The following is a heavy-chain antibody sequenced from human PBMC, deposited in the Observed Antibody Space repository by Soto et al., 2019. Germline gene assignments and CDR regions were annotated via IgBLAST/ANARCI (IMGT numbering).Heavy chain of an antibody. D-gene: IGHD3-22*01. V-gene: IGHV4-30-2*01. CDR3: ARVPIYYDSSGFYHYGTVDI. CDR2: IYHSGST. CDR1: GGSVNSAGYS. Sequence: QLQLQESGSGLVKPSQTLSLTCAVSGGSVNSAGYSWSWIRQPPGKGLEWIGYIYHSGSTYYNPSLKSRVTISLDRSHNLFSLKLSSVTAADTAVYYCARVPIYYDSSGFYHYGTVDIWGQGTMVTVSS. J-gene: IGHJ3*02.